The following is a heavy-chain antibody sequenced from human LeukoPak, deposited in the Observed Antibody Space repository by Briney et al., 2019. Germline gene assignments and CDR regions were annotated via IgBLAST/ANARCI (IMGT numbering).Heavy chain of an antibody. Sequence: GASVKVSCKASEYTFTGYYMHWVRQAPGQGLEWMGWINPNSGATDYAQNFQGRVTLTRDTSISTAYMELSRLRSDDTAAYYCASGYRFGNWGQGTLVTVSS. D-gene: IGHD5-18*01. J-gene: IGHJ4*02. CDR2: INPNSGAT. CDR3: ASGYRFGN. V-gene: IGHV1-2*02. CDR1: EYTFTGYY.